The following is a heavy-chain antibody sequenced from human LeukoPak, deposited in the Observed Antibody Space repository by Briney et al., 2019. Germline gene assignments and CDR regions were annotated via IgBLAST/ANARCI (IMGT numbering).Heavy chain of an antibody. J-gene: IGHJ6*02. V-gene: IGHV4-59*01. CDR2: IYSSGTT. CDR3: ARFVESITIRGLDV. CDR1: GGSISGYY. Sequence: PSETLSLTCTVSGGSISGYYWSWIRQPPGKGLEWIGYIYSSGTTNYNPSLKSQITISLDTSKNQFSLKLSSVTAADTAVYYCARFVESITIRGLDVWGQGTTVTVSS. D-gene: IGHD3-3*01.